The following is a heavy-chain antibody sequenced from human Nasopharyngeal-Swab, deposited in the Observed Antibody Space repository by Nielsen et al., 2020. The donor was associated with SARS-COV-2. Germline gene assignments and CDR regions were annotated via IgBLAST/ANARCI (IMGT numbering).Heavy chain of an antibody. Sequence: GESLKISCAASGFTFSSYGMHWVRQAPGKGLEWVAVIWYDGSNKYYADSVKGQFTISRDNSKNTLYLQMNSLRAEDTAVYYCARDLFYLDYWGQGTLVTVSS. CDR1: GFTFSSYG. CDR3: ARDLFYLDY. V-gene: IGHV3-33*01. J-gene: IGHJ4*02. CDR2: IWYDGSNK. D-gene: IGHD3-16*02.